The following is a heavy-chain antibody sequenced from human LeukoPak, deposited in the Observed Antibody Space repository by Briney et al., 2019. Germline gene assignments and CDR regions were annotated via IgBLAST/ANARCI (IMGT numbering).Heavy chain of an antibody. V-gene: IGHV1-24*01. CDR1: GYTLTELS. CDR2: FDPEDGET. Sequence: ASVTVSCTVSGYTLTELSMHWVRQAPGKGLEWMGGFDPEDGETIYAQKFQGRVTMTEDTSTDTAYMELSSLRSEDTAVYYCATPGSGSYYPSWVYQHWGQGTLVTVSS. D-gene: IGHD3-10*01. CDR3: ATPGSGSYYPSWVYQH. J-gene: IGHJ1*01.